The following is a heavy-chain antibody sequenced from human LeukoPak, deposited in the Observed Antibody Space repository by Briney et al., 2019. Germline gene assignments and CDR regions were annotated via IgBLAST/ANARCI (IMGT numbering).Heavy chain of an antibody. CDR3: AKDRYCSSPSCSFGTTWFDP. J-gene: IGHJ5*02. CDR1: GLIFSDYG. CDR2: IRYDGTNK. V-gene: IGHV3-30*02. D-gene: IGHD2-2*01. Sequence: PGGSLRLSCAASGLIFSDYGMHWIRQAPGKGLEWVTFIRYDGTNKYYADSVKGRFTISRDNSKNTLYLQMDSLRTEDTAVYYCAKDRYCSSPSCSFGTTWFDPWGQGTLVTVSS.